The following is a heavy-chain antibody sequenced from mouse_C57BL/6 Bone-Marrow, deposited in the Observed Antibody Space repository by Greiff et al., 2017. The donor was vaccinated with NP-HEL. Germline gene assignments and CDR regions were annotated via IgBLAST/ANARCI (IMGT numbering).Heavy chain of an antibody. J-gene: IGHJ1*03. CDR1: GFSFNTYA. D-gene: IGHD1-1*01. CDR2: IRSKSNNYAT. CDR3: VRHRYYGSSYPYWYFDV. V-gene: IGHV10-1*01. Sequence: EVKLVESGGGLVQPKGSLKLSCAASGFSFNTYAMNWVRQAPGKGLEWVARIRSKSNNYATYYADSVKDRFTISRDDSESMLYLQMNNLKTEDTAMYYCVRHRYYGSSYPYWYFDVWGTGTTVTVSS.